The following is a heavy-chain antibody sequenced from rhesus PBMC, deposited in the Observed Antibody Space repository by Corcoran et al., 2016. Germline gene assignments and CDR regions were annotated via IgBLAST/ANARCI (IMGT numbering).Heavy chain of an antibody. D-gene: IGHD3-16*01. CDR3: ATYSGSYYYFFDY. Sequence: EVQLVETGGGLVQPGGSLRLSCAASGFNFSSYGMGWVRQAAGEGLEWVTGIMYTGGSRYYADSVKGRFTISRDNSKNTLSLQMNSLGAEDTAVYYCATYSGSYYYFFDYWGQGVLVTVSS. V-gene: IGHV3S5*01. J-gene: IGHJ4*01. CDR1: GFNFSSYG. CDR2: IMYTGGSR.